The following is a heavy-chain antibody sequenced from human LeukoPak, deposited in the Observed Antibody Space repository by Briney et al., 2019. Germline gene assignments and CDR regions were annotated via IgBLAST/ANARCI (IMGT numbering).Heavy chain of an antibody. CDR3: ATVPLHTTVTTLDY. CDR2: FDPEDGET. J-gene: IGHJ4*02. CDR1: GYTLTELS. V-gene: IGHV1-24*01. Sequence: ASVKVSCKVSGYTLTELSMHWVRQAPGKGLEWMGGFDPEDGETIYAQKFQGRVTMTEDTSTDTAYMELSSLRSEDTAVYYCATVPLHTTVTTLDYWGQGTLATVSS. D-gene: IGHD4-17*01.